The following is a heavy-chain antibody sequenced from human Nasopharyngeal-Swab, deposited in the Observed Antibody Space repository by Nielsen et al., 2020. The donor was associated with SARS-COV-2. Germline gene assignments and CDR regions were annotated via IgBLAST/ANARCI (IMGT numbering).Heavy chain of an antibody. CDR3: AKDGVRLNGIDV. Sequence: GESLKISCGASGFTFRSYTMSWVRQAPGRGLEWVSAITGSGDATNYADSVRGRFTISRDNSKSTLYLQMNSLRAEDTAEYFCAKDGVRLNGIDVWGQGTTVTVSS. V-gene: IGHV3-23*01. CDR1: GFTFRSYT. CDR2: ITGSGDAT. D-gene: IGHD3-16*01. J-gene: IGHJ6*02.